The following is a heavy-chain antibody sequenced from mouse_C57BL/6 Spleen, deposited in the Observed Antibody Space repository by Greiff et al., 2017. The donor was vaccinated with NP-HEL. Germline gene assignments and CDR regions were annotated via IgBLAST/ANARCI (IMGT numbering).Heavy chain of an antibody. CDR1: GYAFSSSW. CDR2: IYPGDGDT. CDR3: AREDGNPRYWYFDV. J-gene: IGHJ1*03. Sequence: VKLLESGPELVKPGASVKISCKASGYAFSSSWMNWVKQRPGKGLEWIGRIYPGDGDTNYNGKFKGKATLTADKSSSTAYMQLSSLTSEDSAVYFCAREDGNPRYWYFDVWGTGTTVTVSS. V-gene: IGHV1-82*01. D-gene: IGHD2-1*01.